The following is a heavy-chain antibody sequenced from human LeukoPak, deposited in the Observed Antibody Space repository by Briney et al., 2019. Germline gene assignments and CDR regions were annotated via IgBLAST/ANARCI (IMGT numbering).Heavy chain of an antibody. CDR3: AKSLLGYCSSTSCYGGDY. CDR1: GFTFSEYA. CDR2: SSSGGSNT. Sequence: GGSLRLSCAASGFTFSEYALVWVRQAPGEGLECVSASSSGGSNTLYADAVKGRFTISRDNSKNTLYLQMDSLRAEDTAVYYCAKSLLGYCSSTSCYGGDYWGQGTLVTVSS. D-gene: IGHD2-2*01. J-gene: IGHJ4*02. V-gene: IGHV3-23*05.